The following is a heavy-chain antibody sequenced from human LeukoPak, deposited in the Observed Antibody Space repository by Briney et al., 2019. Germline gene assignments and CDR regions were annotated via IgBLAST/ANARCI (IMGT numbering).Heavy chain of an antibody. CDR2: IYTSGST. D-gene: IGHD6-19*01. J-gene: IGHJ5*02. V-gene: IGHV4-61*02. Sequence: SETLSLTCTVSGGSISSGSYYWSWIRQPAGKGLEWIGRIYTSGSTNYNPSLKSRVTISVDTSKNQFPLKLSSVTAADTAVYYCARASGAYSSGWYGELDWFDPWGQGTLVTVSS. CDR3: ARASGAYSSGWYGELDWFDP. CDR1: GGSISSGSYY.